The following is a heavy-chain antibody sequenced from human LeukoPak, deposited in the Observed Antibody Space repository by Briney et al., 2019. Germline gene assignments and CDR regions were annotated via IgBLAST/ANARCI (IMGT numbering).Heavy chain of an antibody. CDR3: TRDLNYYDSSGYYLGNYYYYYMDV. Sequence: GGSLRLSCTASGFTFGDYAMSWVRQAPGKGLEWVGFIRSKAYGGTTEYAASVKGRFTISRDDSKSIAYLQMNSLKTEDTAVYYCTRDLNYYDSSGYYLGNYYYYYMDVWGKGTTVTVSS. V-gene: IGHV3-49*04. J-gene: IGHJ6*03. D-gene: IGHD3-22*01. CDR1: GFTFGDYA. CDR2: IRSKAYGGTT.